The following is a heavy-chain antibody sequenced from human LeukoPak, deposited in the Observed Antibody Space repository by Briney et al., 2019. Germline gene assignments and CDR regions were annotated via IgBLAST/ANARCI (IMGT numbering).Heavy chain of an antibody. CDR3: AKELSYGGNDAFDI. CDR2: ISWNSGSI. D-gene: IGHD4-23*01. CDR1: GFTFDDYA. V-gene: IGHV3-9*01. J-gene: IGHJ3*02. Sequence: GGSLRLSCAASGFTFDDYAMHWVRQAPGKGLEWVSGISWNSGSIGYADSVKGRFTISRDNAKNSLYLQMNSLRAEDTALYYCAKELSYGGNDAFDIWGQGTMVTVSS.